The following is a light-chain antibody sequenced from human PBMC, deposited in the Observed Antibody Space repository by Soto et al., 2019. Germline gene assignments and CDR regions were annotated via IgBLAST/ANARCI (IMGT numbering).Light chain of an antibody. V-gene: IGKV1-5*03. Sequence: DIQMTQSPATLSASVGDRVTITCRASQNIRSWLAWYQQKPGKAPRLLIYKASSLESGVPSRFSGSGSGTDFTLTISSLQPEDFATYYCQQYNSYWTFGQGTKVDIK. CDR3: QQYNSYWT. CDR2: KAS. CDR1: QNIRSW. J-gene: IGKJ1*01.